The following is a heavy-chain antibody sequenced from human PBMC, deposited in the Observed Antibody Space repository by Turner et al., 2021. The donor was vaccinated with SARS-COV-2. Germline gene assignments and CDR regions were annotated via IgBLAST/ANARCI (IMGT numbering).Heavy chain of an antibody. Sequence: EVQLVETGGDLVQPGGSLRLSCAASGFPLSQYWMSWVRQAPGKGLEWVANIRQDGSEKEYVDSVKGRFTISRDNAKNSLYLQMNSRRVEDTAVYYCAGSGGWLLDLWGQGTLVTVSS. CDR1: GFPLSQYW. D-gene: IGHD6-19*01. CDR2: IRQDGSEK. CDR3: AGSGGWLLDL. V-gene: IGHV3-7*03. J-gene: IGHJ4*02.